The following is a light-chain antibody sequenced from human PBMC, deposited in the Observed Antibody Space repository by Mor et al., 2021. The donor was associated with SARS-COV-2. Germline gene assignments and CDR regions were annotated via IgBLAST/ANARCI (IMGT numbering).Light chain of an antibody. Sequence: YNYVSWSQQHPGEVPKLMMYDVFRRPSGVPDRVSGSKSGNTASLTISGLQAEDEAAYYCHSYAGSSSFVFGTGT. CDR2: DVF. CDR1: YNY. J-gene: IGLJ1*01. CDR3: HSYAGSSSFV. V-gene: IGLV2-11*02.